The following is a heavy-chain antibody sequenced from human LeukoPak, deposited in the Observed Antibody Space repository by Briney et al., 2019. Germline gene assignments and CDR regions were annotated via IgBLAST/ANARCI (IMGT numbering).Heavy chain of an antibody. CDR2: INHSGST. V-gene: IGHV4-34*01. Sequence: SETLSLTCAVYGGSFSGYYWGWIRQPPGKGLEWIGEINHSGSTNYNPSLKSRVTILVDKSKNQFSLKLSSVTAADTAVYFCARVTREAARYWYFDLWGRGTLVTVSS. J-gene: IGHJ2*01. CDR3: ARVTREAARYWYFDL. CDR1: GGSFSGYY. D-gene: IGHD6-6*01.